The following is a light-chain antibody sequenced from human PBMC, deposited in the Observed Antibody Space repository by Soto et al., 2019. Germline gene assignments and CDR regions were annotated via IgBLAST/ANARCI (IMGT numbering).Light chain of an antibody. V-gene: IGLV2-11*01. J-gene: IGLJ1*01. CDR2: DVR. Sequence: SVLAQPRSVSGSPGQSVTISCTGTSSDVGGYSYVSWYQQHPGKAPKLMIYDVRKRPSGVPDRFSGSKSDNTASLTISGLQAEDEADYYCCSYAGRYTYVFGTGTKVTVL. CDR1: SSDVGGYSY. CDR3: CSYAGRYTYV.